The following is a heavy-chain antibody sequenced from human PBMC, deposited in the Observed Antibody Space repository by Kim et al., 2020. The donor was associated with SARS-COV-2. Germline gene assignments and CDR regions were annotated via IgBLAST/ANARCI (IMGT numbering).Heavy chain of an antibody. CDR3: ARPQQFSIAGAFDY. J-gene: IGHJ4*02. V-gene: IGHV4-34*01. Sequence: YRPYLESRVTMSVDTSKNQSSLKLSSVTAANTAVNYCARPQQFSIAGAFDYWGQGTLVTVSS. D-gene: IGHD6-19*01.